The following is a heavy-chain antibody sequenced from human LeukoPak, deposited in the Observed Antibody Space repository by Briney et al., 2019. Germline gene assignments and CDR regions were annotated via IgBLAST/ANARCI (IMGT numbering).Heavy chain of an antibody. CDR2: TNPNSGNT. CDR1: GYTFTSYD. Sequence: ASVKVSCKASGYTFTSYDINWVRQATGQGLEWMGWTNPNSGNTGYAQKFQGRVTMTRNTSISTAYMELSSLRSEDTAVYYCARGPAAELRYFDWLLSHWGQGTLVTVSS. V-gene: IGHV1-8*01. CDR3: ARGPAAELRYFDWLLSH. D-gene: IGHD3-9*01. J-gene: IGHJ4*02.